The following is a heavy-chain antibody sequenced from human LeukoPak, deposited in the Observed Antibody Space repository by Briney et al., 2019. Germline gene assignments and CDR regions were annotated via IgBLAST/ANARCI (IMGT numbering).Heavy chain of an antibody. CDR3: TSTSRSGTLEVFDY. Sequence: PGGSLRLSCAASRFTFNEYSMTWVRQAPGKELEWVASIERDGSADYYMDSVKGRFTISRDNAKNSLYLQMDSLRAEDTAVYYCTSTSRSGTLEVFDYWGQGSLVTVSS. D-gene: IGHD3-3*01. J-gene: IGHJ4*02. CDR2: IERDGSAD. CDR1: RFTFNEYS. V-gene: IGHV3-7*01.